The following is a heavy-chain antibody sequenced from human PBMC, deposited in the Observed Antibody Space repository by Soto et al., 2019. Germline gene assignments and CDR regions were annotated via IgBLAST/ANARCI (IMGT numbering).Heavy chain of an antibody. D-gene: IGHD3-3*01. Sequence: ASVKVSCKASGYTFTSYYMHWVRQAPGQGLEWMGIINPSGGSTSYAQKFQGRVTMTRDTSTSTVYMELSSLRSEDTAVYYCARNRVGGDAFGVYSMYYYGMDVWGQGTTVTVSS. CDR1: GYTFTSYY. J-gene: IGHJ6*02. CDR2: INPSGGST. CDR3: ARNRVGGDAFGVYSMYYYGMDV. V-gene: IGHV1-46*03.